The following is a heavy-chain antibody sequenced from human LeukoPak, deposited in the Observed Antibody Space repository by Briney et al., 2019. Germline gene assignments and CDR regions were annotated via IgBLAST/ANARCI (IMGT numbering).Heavy chain of an antibody. D-gene: IGHD2-15*01. CDR2: IRQDGSEK. Sequence: GGSLRLSCAASGCTFSCYWMTWVRQAPGKGLEWVANIRQDGSEKYYVGSVEGRFTISRDNAKNPLSLQMNSLRAEDTAVYYCAKGWWYWREWGQGTLVTVSS. V-gene: IGHV3-7*01. CDR1: GCTFSCYW. CDR3: AKGWWYWRE. J-gene: IGHJ4*02.